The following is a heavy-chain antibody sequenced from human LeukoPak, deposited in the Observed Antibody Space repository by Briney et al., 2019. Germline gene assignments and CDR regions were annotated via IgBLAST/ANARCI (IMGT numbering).Heavy chain of an antibody. J-gene: IGHJ4*02. Sequence: SETLSLTCTVSGGSISRYYWSWIRQTPGKGLEWIGYIYYSGSTDYNPSLKSRVTISVDTSKNQFSLKLTSVTAADTAIYYCARQFSYERSGYLAYWAQGTLVTVSS. CDR3: ARQFSYERSGYLAY. D-gene: IGHD3-22*01. CDR2: IYYSGST. CDR1: GGSISRYY. V-gene: IGHV4-59*01.